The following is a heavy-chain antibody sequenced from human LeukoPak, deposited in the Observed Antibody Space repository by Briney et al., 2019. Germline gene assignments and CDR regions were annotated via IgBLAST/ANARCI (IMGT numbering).Heavy chain of an antibody. J-gene: IGHJ4*02. CDR3: AKESPYSDPYYFDY. V-gene: IGHV3-9*01. D-gene: IGHD4-11*01. CDR1: GFTFDDYA. CDR2: ISWNSGSI. Sequence: GGSLRLSCAAPGFTFDDYAMHWVRQAPGKGLEWVSGISWNSGSIGYADSVKGRFTISRDNAKNSLYLQMNSLRAEDTALYYCAKESPYSDPYYFDYWGQGTLVTVSS.